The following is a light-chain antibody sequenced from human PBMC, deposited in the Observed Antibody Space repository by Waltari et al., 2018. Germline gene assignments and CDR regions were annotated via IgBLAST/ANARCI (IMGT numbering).Light chain of an antibody. CDR2: GAS. CDR1: QSVSSSY. J-gene: IGKJ3*01. CDR3: QQYGSSPFT. Sequence: EIVLTQSPGTRSLSPGERATLSCRASQSVSSSYLAWYQQKPGQAPRLLIYGASSRATRIPDRFSGSGSGTDFTLTISRLEPEDFAVYYCQQYGSSPFTFGPGTKVDIK. V-gene: IGKV3-20*01.